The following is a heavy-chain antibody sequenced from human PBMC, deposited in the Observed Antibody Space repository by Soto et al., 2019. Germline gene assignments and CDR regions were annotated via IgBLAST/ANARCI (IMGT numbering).Heavy chain of an antibody. V-gene: IGHV3-30*18. CDR1: GFTFSSYG. CDR2: ISYDGSNK. D-gene: IGHD1-26*01. Sequence: HPGGSLRLSCAASGFTFSSYGMHWVRQAPGKGLEWVAVISYDGSNKYYADSVKGRFTISRDNSKNTLYLQMNSLRAEDTAVYYCAKIGGATTSDNDYWGQGTLVTVSS. CDR3: AKIGGATTSDNDY. J-gene: IGHJ4*02.